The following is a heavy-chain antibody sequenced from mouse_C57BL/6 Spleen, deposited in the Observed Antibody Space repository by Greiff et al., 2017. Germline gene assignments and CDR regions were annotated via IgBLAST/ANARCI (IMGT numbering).Heavy chain of an antibody. CDR3: TRGYSGSKGWYFDV. D-gene: IGHD1-1*01. V-gene: IGHV1-5*01. CDR2: IYPGNSDT. J-gene: IGHJ1*03. CDR1: GYTFTSYW. Sequence: VQLQQSGTVLARPGASVKMSCKTSGYTFTSYWMHWVKQRPGQGLEWIGAIYPGNSDTSYNQKFKGKAKLTAVTSASTAYMELSSLTNEDSAVYYCTRGYSGSKGWYFDVWGTGTTVTVSS.